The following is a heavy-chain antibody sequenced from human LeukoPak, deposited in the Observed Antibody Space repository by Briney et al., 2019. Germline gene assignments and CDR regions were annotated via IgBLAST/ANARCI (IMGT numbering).Heavy chain of an antibody. CDR3: ARSGTIFGVFIIPDWGWFDP. V-gene: IGHV1-18*01. Sequence: ASVKVSCKASGYTFTSYGISWVRQAPGQGLEGMGWISAYNGNTNYAQKLQGRVTMTTDTSTSTAYMELRSLRSDDTAVYYCARSGTIFGVFIIPDWGWFDPWGQGTLVTVSS. CDR1: GYTFTSYG. J-gene: IGHJ5*02. D-gene: IGHD3-3*01. CDR2: ISAYNGNT.